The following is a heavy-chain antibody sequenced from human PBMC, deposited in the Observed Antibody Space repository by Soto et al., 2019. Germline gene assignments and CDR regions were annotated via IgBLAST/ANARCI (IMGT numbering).Heavy chain of an antibody. J-gene: IGHJ6*02. CDR2: IYYSGST. Sequence: SETLSLTCTVSGGSISSDGNYWSWIRQHPGKGLEWIGYIYYSGSTNCNPSLKSRVTISVDTSKNQFSLKLNSVTAADTAVYYCARARMVRGIIYYYGMDVWGQGTTVTVSS. CDR3: ARARMVRGIIYYYGMDV. D-gene: IGHD3-10*01. V-gene: IGHV4-31*03. CDR1: GGSISSDGNY.